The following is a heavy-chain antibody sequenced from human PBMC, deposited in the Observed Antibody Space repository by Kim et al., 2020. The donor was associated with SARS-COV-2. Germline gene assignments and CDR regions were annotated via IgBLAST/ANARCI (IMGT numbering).Heavy chain of an antibody. CDR3: AKDHESSGWPTFDY. Sequence: ADSVKRRFTVSRDNGKNTLYLQRDSLRAEDTALYFCAKDHESSGWPTFDYWGQGTLVTVSS. J-gene: IGHJ4*02. V-gene: IGHV3-23*01. D-gene: IGHD3-22*01.